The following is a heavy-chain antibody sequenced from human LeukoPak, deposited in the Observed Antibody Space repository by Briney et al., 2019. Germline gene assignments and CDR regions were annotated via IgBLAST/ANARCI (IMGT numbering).Heavy chain of an antibody. Sequence: PGGSLRLSCAASGFTFSRYSMNWVRQAPGKGLEWVSSMSVSSGLIYYADSVKGRFTVSRDNAKNSLYLQMNSLRAEDTAVYYCARDLGGGPPGYWGQGTLVIVSS. J-gene: IGHJ4*02. V-gene: IGHV3-21*01. CDR3: ARDLGGGPPGY. D-gene: IGHD4-23*01. CDR2: MSVSSGLI. CDR1: GFTFSRYS.